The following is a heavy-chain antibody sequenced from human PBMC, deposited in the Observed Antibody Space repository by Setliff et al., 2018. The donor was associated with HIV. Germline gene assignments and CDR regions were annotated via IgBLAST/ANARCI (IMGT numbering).Heavy chain of an antibody. CDR2: IYYSGST. V-gene: IGHV4-39*01. CDR3: ARPYYDILTGYPTSSNWFDP. D-gene: IGHD3-9*01. J-gene: IGHJ5*02. CDR1: GGSISSSSYY. Sequence: PSETLSLTCTVSGGSISSSSYYWGWIRQPPGKGLEWIGSIYYSGSTYYNPSLKSRVTISVDTSKNQFSLKLSSVTAADTAVYYCARPYYDILTGYPTSSNWFDPWGQGTLVTSPQ.